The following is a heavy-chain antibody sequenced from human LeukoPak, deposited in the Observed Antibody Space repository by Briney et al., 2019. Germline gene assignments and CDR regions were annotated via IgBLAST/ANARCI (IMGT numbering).Heavy chain of an antibody. CDR1: GYTFTGYY. CDR2: INPNSGGT. CDR3: ARDPPWDYGSGSQRGY. Sequence: ASVKVSCKASGYTFTGYYMHWVRQAPGQGLEWMGWINPNSGGTNYAQKFQGRVTMTRDTSISTAYMELRSLRSDDTAVYYCARDPPWDYGSGSQRGYWGQGTLVTVSS. J-gene: IGHJ4*02. D-gene: IGHD3-10*01. V-gene: IGHV1-2*02.